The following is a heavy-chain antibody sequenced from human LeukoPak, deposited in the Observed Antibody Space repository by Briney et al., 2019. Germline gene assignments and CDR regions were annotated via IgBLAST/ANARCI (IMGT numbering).Heavy chain of an antibody. CDR1: GFTFSSYS. J-gene: IGHJ6*02. CDR3: ARDHYVGYYYYYGMDV. V-gene: IGHV3-21*01. Sequence: PGGSLRLSCAASGFTFSSYSMTWVRQAPGKGLEWVSSISSSSSYIYYADSVKGRFTISRDNAKNSLYLQMSSLRAEDTAVYYCARDHYVGYYYYYGMDVWGQGTTVTVSS. D-gene: IGHD3-16*01. CDR2: ISSSSSYI.